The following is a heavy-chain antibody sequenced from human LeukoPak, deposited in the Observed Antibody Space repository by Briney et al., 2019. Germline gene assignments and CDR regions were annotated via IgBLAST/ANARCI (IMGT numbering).Heavy chain of an antibody. J-gene: IGHJ3*02. CDR2: IYYSGST. CDR1: GGSISSYY. Sequence: SETLSLTCTVSGGSISSYYWSWIRQPPGKGLEWIGYIYYSGSTNYNPSLKSRVTISVDTSKNQFSLKLSSVTAADTAVYYCARGYCSSTSCYTIDAFDIWGQGTKVTVSS. V-gene: IGHV4-59*01. CDR3: ARGYCSSTSCYTIDAFDI. D-gene: IGHD2-2*02.